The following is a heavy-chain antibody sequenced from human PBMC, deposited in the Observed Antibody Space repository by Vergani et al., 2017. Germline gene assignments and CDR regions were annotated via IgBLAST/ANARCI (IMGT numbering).Heavy chain of an antibody. Sequence: QVQLQESGPGLVKPSQTLSLTCTVSGGSISSGSYYWSWIRQPAGKGLEWIGRIYTSGSTNYNPSLKSRVTISVDTSKNQFSLKLSSVTAADTAVYYCARADGYTDYWGQGTLVTVSS. CDR1: GGSISSGSYY. J-gene: IGHJ4*02. D-gene: IGHD5-18*01. CDR2: IYTSGST. CDR3: ARADGYTDY. V-gene: IGHV4-61*02.